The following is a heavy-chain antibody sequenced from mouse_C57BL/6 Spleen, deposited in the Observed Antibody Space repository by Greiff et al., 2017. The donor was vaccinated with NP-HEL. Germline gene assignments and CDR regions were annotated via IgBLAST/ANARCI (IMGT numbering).Heavy chain of an antibody. Sequence: EVQGVESGGGLVQPGGSLSLSCAASGFTFTDYYMSWVRQPPGKALEWLGFIRNKANGYTTEYIASVKGRFTISRDNSQSILYLQMNALRPEDSATYYCARSKGSSYGNYFDYWGQGTTLTVSS. D-gene: IGHD1-1*01. V-gene: IGHV7-3*01. CDR2: IRNKANGYTT. J-gene: IGHJ2*01. CDR3: ARSKGSSYGNYFDY. CDR1: GFTFTDYY.